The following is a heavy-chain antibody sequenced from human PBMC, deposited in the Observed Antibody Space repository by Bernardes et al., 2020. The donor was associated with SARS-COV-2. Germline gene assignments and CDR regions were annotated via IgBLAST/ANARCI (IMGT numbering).Heavy chain of an antibody. V-gene: IGHV1-18*01. CDR2: ISAYNGNT. Sequence: ASVKVSCKASGYTFTSYGISWVRQAPGQGLEWMGWISAYNGNTNYAQKFQGWVTMTRDTSISTAYMELSRLRSDDTAVYYCAREPAMVRGVIISDPYGMDVWGQGTTVTVSS. D-gene: IGHD3-10*01. J-gene: IGHJ6*02. CDR1: GYTFTSYG. CDR3: AREPAMVRGVIISDPYGMDV.